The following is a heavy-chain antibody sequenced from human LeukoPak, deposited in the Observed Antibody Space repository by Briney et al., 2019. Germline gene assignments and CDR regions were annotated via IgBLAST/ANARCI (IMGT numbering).Heavy chain of an antibody. D-gene: IGHD2-2*01. CDR1: GFTFSSYS. J-gene: IGHJ5*02. CDR2: ISSSSSTI. Sequence: PWGSLRLSCAASGFTFSSYSMNWVRQAPGKGPEWVSYISSSSSTIYYADSVKGRFTISRDNAKNSLYLQMNSLRAEDTAVYYCASGAPRDRYCSSTSCPAPWGQGTLVTVSS. V-gene: IGHV3-48*01. CDR3: ASGAPRDRYCSSTSCPAP.